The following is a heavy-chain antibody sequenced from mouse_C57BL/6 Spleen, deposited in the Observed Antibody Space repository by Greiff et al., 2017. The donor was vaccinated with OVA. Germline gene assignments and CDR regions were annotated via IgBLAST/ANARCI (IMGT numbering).Heavy chain of an antibody. CDR2: ISDGGSYT. CDR1: GFTFSSYA. Sequence: DVKLVESGGGLVKPGGSLKLSCAASGFTFSSYAMSWVRQTPEKRLEWVATISDGGSYTYYPDNVKGRFTISRDNAKNNLYLQMSHLKSEDTAMYYCARVWDYWYFDVWGTGTTVTVSS. J-gene: IGHJ1*03. CDR3: ARVWDYWYFDV. D-gene: IGHD4-1*01. V-gene: IGHV5-4*03.